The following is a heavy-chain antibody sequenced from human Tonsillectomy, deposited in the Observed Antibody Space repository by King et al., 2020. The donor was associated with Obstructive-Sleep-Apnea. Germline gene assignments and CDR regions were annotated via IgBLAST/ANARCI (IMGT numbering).Heavy chain of an antibody. CDR1: GGSISSYY. V-gene: IGHV4-59*01. Sequence: VQLQESGPGLVKPSETLSLTCTVSGGSISSYYWSWIRQPPGKGLEWIGYIYYSGSTNYNPSLKSRVTISVDTSKNQFSLKLSSVTAADTAVYYCARASGYSYGRLDNWGQGTLVTVSS. D-gene: IGHD5-18*01. CDR2: IYYSGST. J-gene: IGHJ4*02. CDR3: ARASGYSYGRLDN.